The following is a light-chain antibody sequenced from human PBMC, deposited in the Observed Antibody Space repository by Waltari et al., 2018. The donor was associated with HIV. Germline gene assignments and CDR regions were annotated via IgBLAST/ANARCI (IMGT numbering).Light chain of an antibody. J-gene: IGKJ2*01. CDR3: QQYSHWPLMYN. CDR1: QTISSN. CDR2: AAS. Sequence: EIVMTQSPATLSVSPGERATLSCRASQTISSNLAWYQYKPGQSPRLLIYAASTRATGIPARFSASGSGTEFTLTISSLQSEDFAVYYCQQYSHWPLMYNFGQGTKLEIK. V-gene: IGKV3-15*01.